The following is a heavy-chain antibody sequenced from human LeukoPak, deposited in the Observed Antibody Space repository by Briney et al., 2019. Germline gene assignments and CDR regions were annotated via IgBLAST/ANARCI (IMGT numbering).Heavy chain of an antibody. CDR3: ARLYQAQYQLLGADY. CDR2: INPNSGGT. CDR1: GYTFTSYG. Sequence: ASVKVSCKASGYTFTSYGISWVRQAPGQGLEWMGWINPNSGGTNYAQKFQGRVTMTRDTSISTAYMELSRLRSDDTAVYYCARLYQAQYQLLGADYWGQGTLVTVSS. J-gene: IGHJ4*02. V-gene: IGHV1-2*02. D-gene: IGHD2-2*01.